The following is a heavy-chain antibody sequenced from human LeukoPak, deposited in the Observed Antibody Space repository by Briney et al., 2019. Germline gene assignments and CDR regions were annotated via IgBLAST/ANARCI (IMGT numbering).Heavy chain of an antibody. CDR1: GFTFSSYS. CDR3: AKVVNFDWLLLVQGFDY. V-gene: IGHV3-21*04. J-gene: IGHJ4*02. Sequence: GGSLRLSCAASGFTFSSYSMNWVRQAPGKGLEWVSSISSSSSYIYYADSVKGRFTISRDNAKNSLYLQMNSLRAEDTAVYYCAKVVNFDWLLLVQGFDYWGQGTLVTVSS. D-gene: IGHD3-9*01. CDR2: ISSSSSYI.